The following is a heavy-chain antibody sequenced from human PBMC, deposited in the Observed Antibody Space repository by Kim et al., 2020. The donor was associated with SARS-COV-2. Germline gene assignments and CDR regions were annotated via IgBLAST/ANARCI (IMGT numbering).Heavy chain of an antibody. Sequence: GGSLRLSCAASGFTFSSYAMSWVRQAPGKGLEWVSAISGSGGSTYYADSVKGRFTISRDNSKNTLYLQMNSLRAEDTAVYYCAKDEGFYYDSSGYHSGFDYWGQGTLVTVSS. J-gene: IGHJ4*02. V-gene: IGHV3-23*01. CDR3: AKDEGFYYDSSGYHSGFDY. CDR2: ISGSGGST. CDR1: GFTFSSYA. D-gene: IGHD3-22*01.